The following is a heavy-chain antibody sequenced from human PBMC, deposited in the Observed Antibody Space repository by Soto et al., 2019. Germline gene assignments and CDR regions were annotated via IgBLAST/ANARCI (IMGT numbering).Heavy chain of an antibody. CDR1: GYTLTELS. D-gene: IGHD3-22*01. Sequence: SSVKVSCKVSGYTLTELSMHWVRQAPGKGLEWMGGFDPEDGETIYAQKFQGRVTMTEDTSTETDYTELSSLRSEDTAVYYCATQVVVTPGAFDIWGEGTLVTLSS. CDR2: FDPEDGET. J-gene: IGHJ3*02. V-gene: IGHV1-24*01. CDR3: ATQVVVTPGAFDI.